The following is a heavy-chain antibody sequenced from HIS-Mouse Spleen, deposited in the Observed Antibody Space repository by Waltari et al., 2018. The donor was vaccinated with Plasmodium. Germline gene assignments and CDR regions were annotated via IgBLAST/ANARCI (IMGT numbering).Heavy chain of an antibody. V-gene: IGHV4-30-2*01. Sequence: QLQLQESGSGLVKPSQTLSLTCAVPGGPISSGGYSWRWIRQPPGKGLEWIGYIYHSGSTYYNPSLKSRVTISVDRSKNQFSLKLSSVTAADTAVYYCARGYGSGSYYNWGQGTLVTVSS. J-gene: IGHJ4*02. CDR1: GGPISSGGYS. D-gene: IGHD3-10*01. CDR2: IYHSGST. CDR3: ARGYGSGSYYN.